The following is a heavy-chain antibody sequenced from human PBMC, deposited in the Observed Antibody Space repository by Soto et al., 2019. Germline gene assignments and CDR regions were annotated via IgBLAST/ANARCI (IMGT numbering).Heavy chain of an antibody. J-gene: IGHJ4*02. CDR3: TTSMPCGDACYFTPTDY. D-gene: IGHD2-21*02. V-gene: IGHV3-15*01. Sequence: EVQLVESGGDLVKPGGSLRLSCAASGFTFSNAWMSWVRQAPGKGLEWVGSIKSKTDGETTDYSAPVKGRFTISRDDSKNTLYLHMHSLKTEDTAVYYCTTSMPCGDACYFTPTDYWGQGTMVTVSS. CDR1: GFTFSNAW. CDR2: IKSKTDGETT.